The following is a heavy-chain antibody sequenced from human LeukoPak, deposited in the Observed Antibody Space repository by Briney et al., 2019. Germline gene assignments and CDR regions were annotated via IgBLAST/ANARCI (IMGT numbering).Heavy chain of an antibody. CDR2: IYSGGST. V-gene: IGHV3-66*01. CDR3: ARGQPHYDFWSGYYFKGGNGKYYFDY. Sequence: SGGSLRLSCAASGFTVSSNYMSWVRQAPGKGLEWVSVIYSGGSTYYADSVKGRFTISRDNSKNTLYLQMNSLRAEDTAVYYCARGQPHYDFWSGYYFKGGNGKYYFDYWGQGTLVTVSS. D-gene: IGHD3-3*01. CDR1: GFTVSSNY. J-gene: IGHJ4*02.